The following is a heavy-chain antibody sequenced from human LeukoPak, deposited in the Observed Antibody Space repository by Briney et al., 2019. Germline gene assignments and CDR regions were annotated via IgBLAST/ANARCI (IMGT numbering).Heavy chain of an antibody. J-gene: IGHJ4*02. D-gene: IGHD3-10*01. CDR2: ISAYNGNT. V-gene: IGHV1-18*01. CDR1: GYTFTSYG. CDR3: AREKFGVSFDS. Sequence: ASVKVSCKASGYTFTSYGISWVRQAPGQGLEWMGWISAYNGNTNYAQPFQGRVTTTTDTSTSSGYMELRSLRSDDTAVYYCAREKFGVSFDSWGQGTLVTVSS.